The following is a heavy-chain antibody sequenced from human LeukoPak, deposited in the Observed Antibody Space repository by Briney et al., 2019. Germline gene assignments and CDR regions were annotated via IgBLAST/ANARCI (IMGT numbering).Heavy chain of an antibody. CDR1: GLTSSTYA. J-gene: IGHJ4*02. D-gene: IGHD6-19*01. Sequence: PGRSLRLSCAASGLTSSTYAMRGVREAPGKRLEWVAVISYDGSNKYCADSVKGRFTIYRDNSKNTLYLQMNSLRAEDTAVYYCARDFRWLYRYFDYWGQGTLVTVSS. CDR2: ISYDGSNK. V-gene: IGHV3-30-3*01. CDR3: ARDFRWLYRYFDY.